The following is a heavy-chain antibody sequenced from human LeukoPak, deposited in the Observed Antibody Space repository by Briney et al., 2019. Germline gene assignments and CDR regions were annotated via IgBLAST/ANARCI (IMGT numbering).Heavy chain of an antibody. CDR2: ISYNGNNE. J-gene: IGHJ4*02. CDR3: ARATRTSSIASPPPDY. Sequence: GSVRLSCAASGFTFSYFAMHWVRQTPGKGLEWVAFISYNGNNEYYADSVRGRFTISRDNSENTLYLQMNSLRLEDTAVFYCARATRTSSIASPPPDYWGQGTLVTVSS. CDR1: GFTFSYFA. D-gene: IGHD2-2*01. V-gene: IGHV3-30*04.